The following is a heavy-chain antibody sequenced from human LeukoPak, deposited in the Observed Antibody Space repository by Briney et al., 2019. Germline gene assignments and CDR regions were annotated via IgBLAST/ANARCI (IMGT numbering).Heavy chain of an antibody. CDR1: GYAYSTYE. J-gene: IGHJ4*02. D-gene: IGHD3-22*01. Sequence: ASVNVSCKAAGYAYSTYESNWVRHIAGQGLEWMGWMNPNSGNTGYAQKFQGRVTMTRDTSTSTAYMELSSLRSEDTAVYYCARRSDYYDSSSYRYWGQGSQVFVS. V-gene: IGHV1-8*01. CDR2: MNPNSGNT. CDR3: ARRSDYYDSSSYRY.